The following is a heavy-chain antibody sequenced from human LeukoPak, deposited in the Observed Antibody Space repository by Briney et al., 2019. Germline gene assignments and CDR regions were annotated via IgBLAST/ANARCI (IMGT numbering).Heavy chain of an antibody. D-gene: IGHD2-2*01. J-gene: IGHJ5*02. V-gene: IGHV1-18*01. CDR1: GYTFTSYG. CDR3: ARDGVGYCSSTSCFNWFDP. Sequence: ASVKVSCKASGYTFTSYGSSWVRQAPGQGLEWMGWISAYNGNTKYAQKLQGRVTLTTDTYTSTAYMELRSLRSDDTAVYYCARDGVGYCSSTSCFNWFDPWGQGTLVTVSS. CDR2: ISAYNGNT.